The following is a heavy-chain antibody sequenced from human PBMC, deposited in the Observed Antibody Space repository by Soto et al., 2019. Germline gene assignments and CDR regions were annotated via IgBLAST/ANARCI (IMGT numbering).Heavy chain of an antibody. V-gene: IGHV1-69*13. CDR3: ARATLGHCSSPSCYAGMDV. J-gene: IGHJ6*02. CDR2: IIPIFGTA. D-gene: IGHD2-2*01. Sequence: SVGVPGKASGGACSGYAISWVRQEHGQGLEWMGGIIPIFGTANYAQKFQGRVTITADESTSTAYMELSSLRDEDTAVYYCARATLGHCSSPSCYAGMDVWG. CDR1: GGACSGYA.